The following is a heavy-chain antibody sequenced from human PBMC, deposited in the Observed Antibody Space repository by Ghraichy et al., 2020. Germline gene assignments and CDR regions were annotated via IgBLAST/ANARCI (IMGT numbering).Heavy chain of an antibody. D-gene: IGHD1-20*01. CDR3: AKGVTGTTGAFDY. CDR1: GFTFSSYG. CDR2: ISYDGSNK. V-gene: IGHV3-30*18. J-gene: IGHJ4*02. Sequence: LSLTCAASGFTFSSYGMHWVRQAPGKGLEWVAVISYDGSNKYYADSVKGRFTISRDNSKNTLYLQMNSLGAEDTAVYYCAKGVTGTTGAFDYWGQGTLVTISS.